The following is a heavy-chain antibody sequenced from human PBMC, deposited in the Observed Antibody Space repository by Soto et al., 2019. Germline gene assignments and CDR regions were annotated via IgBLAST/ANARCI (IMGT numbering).Heavy chain of an antibody. V-gene: IGHV3-33*01. CDR3: ARGVAVAVYGMDV. CDR1: GFTFSSYG. CDR2: IWYDGSNK. Sequence: QVQLVESGGGVVQPGRSLRLSCEASGFTFSSYGMHWVRQAPGKGLEWVAVIWYDGSNKYYADSVKGRFTISRDNSKNTLYLQMNSLRAEDTAVYYCARGVAVAVYGMDVWGQGTTVTVSS. D-gene: IGHD6-19*01. J-gene: IGHJ6*02.